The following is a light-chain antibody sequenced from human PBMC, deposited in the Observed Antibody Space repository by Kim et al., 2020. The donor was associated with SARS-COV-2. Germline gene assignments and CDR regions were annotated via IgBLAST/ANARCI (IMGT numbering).Light chain of an antibody. CDR3: QQYKNWPLT. J-gene: IGKJ4*01. CDR2: GAS. V-gene: IGKV3D-15*01. Sequence: VSPGERATLCCRASQTVTSNLAWYQQKPGQAPRLLIFGASTRATGVPARFTGSGSGTEFTLTISSLQSEDFAVYYCQQYKNWPLTFGGGTKVDIK. CDR1: QTVTSN.